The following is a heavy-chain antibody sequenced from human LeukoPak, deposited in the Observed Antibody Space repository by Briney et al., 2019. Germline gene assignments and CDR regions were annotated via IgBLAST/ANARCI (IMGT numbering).Heavy chain of an antibody. V-gene: IGHV3-7*01. CDR1: GFTFSNHL. J-gene: IGHJ1*01. CDR3: ARGSSGYYCDHFQT. CDR2: IKQDGIEK. Sequence: GGSLRLSRAASGFTFSNHLMTWIRQAPGKGLEWVANIKQDGIEKYYADSVEGRFTVSRDNTKKTLFLQMHTLRAEDTAVYYCARGSSGYYCDHFQTWGQGSLVTVSS. D-gene: IGHD3-22*01.